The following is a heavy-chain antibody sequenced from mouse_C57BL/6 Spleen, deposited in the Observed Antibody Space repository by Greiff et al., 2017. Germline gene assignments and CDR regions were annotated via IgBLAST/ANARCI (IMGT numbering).Heavy chain of an antibody. D-gene: IGHD2-1*01. J-gene: IGHJ3*01. CDR3: TTDGNYASWFAY. CDR2: IDPEDGDT. CDR1: GLNIKDYY. V-gene: IGHV14-1*01. Sequence: VQLQQSGAELVRPGASVKLSCTASGLNIKDYYMHWVKQRPEQGLEWIGRIDPEDGDTEYAPKFQGKATMTADTSSNTAYLQLSRLTSEDTAVYYCTTDGNYASWFAYWGQGTLVTVSA.